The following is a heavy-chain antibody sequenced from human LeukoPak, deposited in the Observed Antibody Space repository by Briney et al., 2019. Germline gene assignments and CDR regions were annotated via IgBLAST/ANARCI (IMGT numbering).Heavy chain of an antibody. J-gene: IGHJ4*02. CDR1: GFTVSSNY. CDR3: AREDEREPYYFDY. CDR2: IYSGGST. Sequence: PGGSLRLSCAASGFTVSSNYMSWVRQAPGKGLEWVSVIYSGGSTYYADSVKGRFAISRDNSKNTLYLQMNSLRAEDTAVYYCAREDEREPYYFDYWGQGTLVTVSS. V-gene: IGHV3-66*01. D-gene: IGHD1-26*01.